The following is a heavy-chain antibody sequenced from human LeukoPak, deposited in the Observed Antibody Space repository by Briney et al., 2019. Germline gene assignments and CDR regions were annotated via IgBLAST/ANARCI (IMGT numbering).Heavy chain of an antibody. CDR3: ARGGGYYSSDDWFDP. CDR2: IYYSGST. CDR1: GGSISSYY. J-gene: IGHJ5*02. Sequence: SETLSLTCTVSGGSISSYYWSWIRQPPGKGLEWIGYIYYSGSTNYNPSLKSRVTISIDTSKNQFSLKLSSLTAADTAVYYCARGGGYYSSDDWFDPWGQGTLVTVSS. D-gene: IGHD3-22*01. V-gene: IGHV4-59*01.